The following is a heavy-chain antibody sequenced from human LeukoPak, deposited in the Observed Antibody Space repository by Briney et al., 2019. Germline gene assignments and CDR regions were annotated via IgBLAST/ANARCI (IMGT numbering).Heavy chain of an antibody. CDR2: ISGSSTNI. D-gene: IGHD3-3*01. V-gene: IGHV3-21*01. Sequence: GGSLRLSCAASGFTVGNNHMNWVRQAPGKGLEWVSSISGSSTNIYYADPVKGRFTISRDNAKNSLYLQMNSLRAEDTAVYYCARGSEWSSGVSDYWGQGTLVTVSS. J-gene: IGHJ4*02. CDR1: GFTVGNNH. CDR3: ARGSEWSSGVSDY.